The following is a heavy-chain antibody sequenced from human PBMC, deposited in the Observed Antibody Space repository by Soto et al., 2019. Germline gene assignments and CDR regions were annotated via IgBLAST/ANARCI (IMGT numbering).Heavy chain of an antibody. Sequence: QVQLVQSGAEVKKPGASVKVSCKASGYTFTSYDINWVRQATGQGLEWMGWMNPNSGNTAYAQEFQGIVTMTRNTSISTSYMELSSLRSEDTAVYYCAREISGSYRFDYWGQGTLVTVSS. CDR3: AREISGSYRFDY. V-gene: IGHV1-8*01. D-gene: IGHD1-26*01. J-gene: IGHJ4*02. CDR1: GYTFTSYD. CDR2: MNPNSGNT.